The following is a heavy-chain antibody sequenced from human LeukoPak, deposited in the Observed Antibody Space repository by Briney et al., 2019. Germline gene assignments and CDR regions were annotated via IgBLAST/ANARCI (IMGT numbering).Heavy chain of an antibody. V-gene: IGHV3-21*01. CDR2: ISSSSYI. Sequence: GGSLRLSCAASGYTFSSYSMDWVRQAPGKGLEWVSSISSSSYIYYADSVKGRFTISRDNAKNSLYLQMNSLRAEDTAVYYCARGRESDYWGQGTLVTVSS. J-gene: IGHJ4*02. CDR3: ARGRESDY. D-gene: IGHD2/OR15-2a*01. CDR1: GYTFSSYS.